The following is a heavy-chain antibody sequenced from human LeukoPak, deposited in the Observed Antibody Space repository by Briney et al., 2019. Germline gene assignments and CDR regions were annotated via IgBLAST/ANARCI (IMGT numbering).Heavy chain of an antibody. Sequence: PGGSLRLSCAASGFTFSSYSMNWVRQAPGKGLEWVSSISSSSSYIYYADSVKGRFTISRDNSKNTLYLQMNSLRAEDTAVYYCARGHYSSGYYSPFDYWGQGTLVTVSS. J-gene: IGHJ4*02. CDR1: GFTFSSYS. CDR3: ARGHYSSGYYSPFDY. CDR2: ISSSSSYI. D-gene: IGHD3-22*01. V-gene: IGHV3-21*01.